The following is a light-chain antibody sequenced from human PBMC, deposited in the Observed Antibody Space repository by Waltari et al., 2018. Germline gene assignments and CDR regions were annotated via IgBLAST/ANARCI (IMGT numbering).Light chain of an antibody. CDR1: QSVSSN. CDR3: QQRSNWPPG. CDR2: DAS. V-gene: IGKV3-11*01. Sequence: EIVLTPSPATLALSPGERATLSCRARQSVSSNLAWYQQKPGQAPRLLIYDASNRATGIPARFSGSGSGTDFTLTISSLEPEDFAVYYCQQRSNWPPGFGPGTKVDIK. J-gene: IGKJ3*01.